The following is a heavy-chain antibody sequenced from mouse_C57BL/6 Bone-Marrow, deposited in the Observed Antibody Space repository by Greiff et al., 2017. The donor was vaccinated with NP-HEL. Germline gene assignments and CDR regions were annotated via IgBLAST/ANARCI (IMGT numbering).Heavy chain of an antibody. Sequence: EVKLEESGGGLVKPGGSLKLSCAASGFTFSDYGMHWVRQAPEKGLEWVAYISSGSSTIYYADTVKGRFTISRDNAKNTLFLQMTSLRSEDTAMYYCASPHYYGSIYAMDYWGQGTSVTVSS. J-gene: IGHJ4*01. CDR1: GFTFSDYG. CDR2: ISSGSSTI. V-gene: IGHV5-17*01. D-gene: IGHD1-1*01. CDR3: ASPHYYGSIYAMDY.